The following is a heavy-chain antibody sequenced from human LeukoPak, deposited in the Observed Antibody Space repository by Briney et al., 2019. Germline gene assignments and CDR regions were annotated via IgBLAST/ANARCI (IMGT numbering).Heavy chain of an antibody. J-gene: IGHJ4*02. D-gene: IGHD6-19*01. Sequence: SVKVSCKASGGTFSKYTISWVRQRPGQGLEWMGGITPLFGTANYAQKFQGRVTITADESASTAYMELSSLRSDDTAVYYCAREGSGWYVVDYWGQGTLVTVSS. V-gene: IGHV1-69*13. CDR3: AREGSGWYVVDY. CDR2: ITPLFGTA. CDR1: GGTFSKYT.